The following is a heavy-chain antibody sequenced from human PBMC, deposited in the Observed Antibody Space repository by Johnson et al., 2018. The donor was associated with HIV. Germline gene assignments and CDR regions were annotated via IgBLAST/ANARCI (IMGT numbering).Heavy chain of an antibody. Sequence: VQLVESGGGVVQPGRSLRLSCAASGFTVSSNYMSWVRQAPGKGLEWVSVIYSGGSTYYADSVKGRFTISRDNSKNTLYLQMNSLRAEDTAVYYCARVLGTSDAFDIWGQGTMVTVSS. CDR1: GFTVSSNY. J-gene: IGHJ3*02. CDR3: ARVLGTSDAFDI. D-gene: IGHD1-1*01. V-gene: IGHV3-66*01. CDR2: IYSGGST.